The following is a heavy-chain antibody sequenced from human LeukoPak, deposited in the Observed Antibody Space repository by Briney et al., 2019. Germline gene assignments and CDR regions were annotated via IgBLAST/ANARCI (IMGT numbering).Heavy chain of an antibody. V-gene: IGHV4-39*01. Sequence: PSETLSLTCTLSGGSISSSSYYWGWVRQPPGKGLEWIGSIYYSGSTYYNPSLKSRVTISADTSKNQFSLKLSSMTAADTAVYYCATNIRYIFDYWGQGTLVTVS. J-gene: IGHJ4*02. D-gene: IGHD3-16*02. CDR3: ATNIRYIFDY. CDR1: GGSISSSSYY. CDR2: IYYSGST.